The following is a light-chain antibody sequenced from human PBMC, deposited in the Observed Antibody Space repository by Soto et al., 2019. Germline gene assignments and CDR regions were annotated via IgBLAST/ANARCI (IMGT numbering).Light chain of an antibody. Sequence: EIVMTQSPATLSVSPGERATLSCRASQSLRSSIAWYQQKPGQAPRLLIYGASTRATAVPARFSGSGSGTEFPLTISSLKSEDFAVYYCQQYHNWPDMYTFGQGTKLEIK. CDR1: QSLRSS. J-gene: IGKJ2*01. V-gene: IGKV3-15*01. CDR3: QQYHNWPDMYT. CDR2: GAS.